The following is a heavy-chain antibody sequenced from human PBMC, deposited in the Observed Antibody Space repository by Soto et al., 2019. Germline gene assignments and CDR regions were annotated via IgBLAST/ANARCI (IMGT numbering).Heavy chain of an antibody. J-gene: IGHJ4*02. CDR1: EYTFTSYT. CDR2: INGGNGNT. Sequence: ASVKVSCKASEYTFTSYTMHWVRQAPGQRLEWMGWINGGNGNTKYSQKFQGRVTITRDTSASTAYMELSSLRSDDTAVYYCARELQELYYFDYWGQGTLVTVSS. CDR3: ARELQELYYFDY. V-gene: IGHV1-3*01. D-gene: IGHD4-4*01.